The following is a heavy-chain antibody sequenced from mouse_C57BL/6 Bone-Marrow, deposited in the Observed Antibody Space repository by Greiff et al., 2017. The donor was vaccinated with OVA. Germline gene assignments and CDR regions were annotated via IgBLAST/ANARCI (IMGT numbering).Heavy chain of an antibody. D-gene: IGHD2-3*01. J-gene: IGHJ2*01. Sequence: VKVIESGPELARPWASVKISCQAFYTFFRRVHFAIRDTNYWMQWVKQRPGQGLEWIGAIYPGNGDTSYNQKFKGKATLTEDKSSSKAYMQRSSLTSEDSAVYYCAFRWLPTQDYFDYEGQGTTLTVSS. CDR2: GQGLEWIG. CDR1: YTFFRRVH. V-gene: IGHV1-87*01. CDR3: SEDSAVYYCAFRWLPTQDYFDY.